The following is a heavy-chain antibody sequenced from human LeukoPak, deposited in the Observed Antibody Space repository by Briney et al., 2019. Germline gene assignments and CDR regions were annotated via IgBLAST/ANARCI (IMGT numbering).Heavy chain of an antibody. D-gene: IGHD3-3*01. J-gene: IGHJ4*02. CDR2: INKDGSEK. V-gene: IGHV3-7*01. CDR3: AKDSGRPKLRPMDGFDY. Sequence: PGGSLRLSCAASGFTFSNYWMSWVRQAPGKGLEWVACINKDGSEKYYADSVKGRFTISRDNSKNTLYLQMNSLRAEDTAVYYCAKDSGRPKLRPMDGFDYWGQGTLVTVSS. CDR1: GFTFSNYW.